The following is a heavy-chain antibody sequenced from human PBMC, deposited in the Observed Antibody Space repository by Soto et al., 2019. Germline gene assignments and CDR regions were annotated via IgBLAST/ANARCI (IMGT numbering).Heavy chain of an antibody. CDR3: ARWASY. CDR1: GGSFSGYY. CDR2: MNRSGGI. V-gene: IGHV4-34*01. J-gene: IGHJ4*02. Sequence: QVQIQQWGAGLLKHSETLSLTCDVYGGSFSGYYWTWIRQPPGKGLEWIGEMNRSGGINYNPSLRSRVTISADTSKNQFSLKLTSVTAADTAVHYCARWASYWGQGTLVTVSS.